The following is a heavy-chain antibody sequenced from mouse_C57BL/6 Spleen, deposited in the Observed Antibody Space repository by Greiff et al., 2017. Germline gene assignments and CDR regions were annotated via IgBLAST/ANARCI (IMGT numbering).Heavy chain of an antibody. CDR3: ARLYDGYYDAMDY. CDR1: GYTFTSYW. CDR2: IDPSDSET. Sequence: VQLQQPGAELVRPGSSVKLSCKASGYTFTSYWMHWVKQRPIQGLEWIGNIDPSDSETHYNQKFKDKATLTVDKSSSTAYMQLSSLTSEVSAVYYCARLYDGYYDAMDYWGQGTSVTVSS. V-gene: IGHV1-52*01. D-gene: IGHD2-3*01. J-gene: IGHJ4*01.